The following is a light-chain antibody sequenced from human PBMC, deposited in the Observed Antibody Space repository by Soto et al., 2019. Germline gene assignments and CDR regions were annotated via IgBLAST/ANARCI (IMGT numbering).Light chain of an antibody. V-gene: IGKV1-5*03. CDR3: RQYVSYPVT. CDR1: QSISNS. CDR2: KAS. Sequence: DIQMTQSPSTLSASVGDRVTIACRASQSISNSLAWYQQKPGKAPNLLIYKASSLESGVPSRFSGSGSGTEFTLHISSLQPDDFATYYCRQYVSYPVTFGGGTQVEMK. J-gene: IGKJ4*01.